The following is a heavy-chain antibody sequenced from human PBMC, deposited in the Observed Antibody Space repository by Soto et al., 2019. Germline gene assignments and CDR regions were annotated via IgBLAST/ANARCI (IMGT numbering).Heavy chain of an antibody. CDR2: LYHIGST. D-gene: IGHD3-10*01. V-gene: IGHV4-38-2*01. Sequence: SETLSLTCAVSGYSISSGNYWAWIRQPPGRGLEWIGSLYHIGSTYYNPSLKSRVTISVDTSKNQFSLKLSSVTAADTAVYYCARFDGGSGRFFPPSWFDPWGQGTLVTVSS. CDR3: ARFDGGSGRFFPPSWFDP. CDR1: GYSISSGNY. J-gene: IGHJ5*02.